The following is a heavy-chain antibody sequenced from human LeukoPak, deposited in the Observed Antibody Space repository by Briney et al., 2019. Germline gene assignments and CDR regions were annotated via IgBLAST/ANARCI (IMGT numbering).Heavy chain of an antibody. D-gene: IGHD2-2*01. CDR3: ARGSCSSTSCFMDV. CDR1: EYTFSSYS. J-gene: IGHJ6*02. CDR2: INAGKGNT. Sequence: VSVKVSCKASEYTFSSYSIHWVRQAPGQRLEWMGWINAGKGNTKYSQKLQGRVTITGDTSASTAYMELSSLRSEDTAVYYCARGSCSSTSCFMDVWGQGTTVTVSS. V-gene: IGHV1-3*01.